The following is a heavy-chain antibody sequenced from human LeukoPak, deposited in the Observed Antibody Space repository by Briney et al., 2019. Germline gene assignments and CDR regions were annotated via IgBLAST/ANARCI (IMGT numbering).Heavy chain of an antibody. CDR2: INPNSGDT. CDR1: GYTFTGYY. CDR3: ARGYCSGGSCFAAFDI. D-gene: IGHD2-15*01. Sequence: ASVKVSCKASGYTFTGYYMHWVRQAPGQGLEWMGWINPNSGDTNYAQRFQGRVTMTRDTSISTAYMELSRLRSDDTAVYYCARGYCSGGSCFAAFDIWGQGTMVTVSS. J-gene: IGHJ3*02. V-gene: IGHV1-2*02.